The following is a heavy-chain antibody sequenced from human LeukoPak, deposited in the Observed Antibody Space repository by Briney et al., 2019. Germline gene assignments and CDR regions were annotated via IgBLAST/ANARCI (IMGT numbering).Heavy chain of an antibody. CDR3: ARCSSSITMVRGVIGNWFDP. J-gene: IGHJ5*02. CDR1: GGSISSGGYY. CDR2: IYYSGST. V-gene: IGHV4-30-4*08. D-gene: IGHD3-10*01. Sequence: SQTLSLTCTVSGGSISSGGYYWSWIRQPPGKGLEWIGYIYYSGSTYYNPSLKSRVTISVDTSKNQFSLKLSSVTAADTAVYYCARCSSSITMVRGVIGNWFDPWGQGTLVTVSS.